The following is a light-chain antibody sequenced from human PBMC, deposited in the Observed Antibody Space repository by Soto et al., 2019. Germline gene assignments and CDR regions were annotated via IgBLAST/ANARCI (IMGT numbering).Light chain of an antibody. J-gene: IGLJ2*01. CDR3: SSYTGSRTLI. Sequence: QSALTQPASVSGSPGQSITISCSGTSSDVGGYHYVSWYQQNPGKAPKVMIYDVSSRPSGVSDRFSGSKSGNTASLTISGLQAEDEGDYYCSSYTGSRTLIFGGGTKLTVL. V-gene: IGLV2-14*01. CDR2: DVS. CDR1: SSDVGGYHY.